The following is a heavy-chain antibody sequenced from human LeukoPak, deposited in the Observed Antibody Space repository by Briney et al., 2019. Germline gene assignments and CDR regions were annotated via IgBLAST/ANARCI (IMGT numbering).Heavy chain of an antibody. D-gene: IGHD1-26*01. CDR2: IYYSGST. CDR3: ARYYRGHFDY. CDR1: GGSISSSSYY. J-gene: IGHJ4*02. V-gene: IGHV4-39*01. Sequence: SETLSLTCTVSGGSISSSSYYWGWIRQPPGKGLEWIGSIYYSGSTYYNPSLKSRATISVDTSKNQFSLKLSSVTAADTAEYYCARYYRGHFDYWCQGTLVTVSS.